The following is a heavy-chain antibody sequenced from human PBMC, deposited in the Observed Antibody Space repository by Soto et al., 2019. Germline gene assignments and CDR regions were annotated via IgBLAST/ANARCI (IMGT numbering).Heavy chain of an antibody. D-gene: IGHD6-13*01. CDR3: AKAGGKGCSSPFGFDS. Sequence: EVQLLQSGGALVQPGGSLRLSCAASEFTFGSYAMSWVRQAPGKGLEWVSGISGSDGGTNNADSVMGRFTISRDNSKSTLFLQMNILRPEDTAVYYCAKAGGKGCSSPFGFDSWGQGALVTVSS. J-gene: IGHJ4*02. CDR2: ISGSDGGT. V-gene: IGHV3-23*01. CDR1: EFTFGSYA.